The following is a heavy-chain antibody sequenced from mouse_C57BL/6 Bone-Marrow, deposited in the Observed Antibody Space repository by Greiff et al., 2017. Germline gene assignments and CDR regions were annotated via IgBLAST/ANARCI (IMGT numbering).Heavy chain of an antibody. V-gene: IGHV1-7*01. CDR1: GYTFTSYW. CDR2: INPSSGYT. J-gene: IGHJ3*01. Sequence: QVQLQQSGAELAKPGASVKLSCKASGYTFTSYWMHWVKQRPGQGLEGIGYINPSSGYTKYNQKFKDKATLTADKSSSTAYMQMSSLTYEDSAVYYCARGVTTVGSRDWFAYWGQGTLVTVSA. CDR3: ARGVTTVGSRDWFAY. D-gene: IGHD1-1*01.